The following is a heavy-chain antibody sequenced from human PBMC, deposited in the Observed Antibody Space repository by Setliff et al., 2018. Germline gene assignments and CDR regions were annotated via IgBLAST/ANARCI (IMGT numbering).Heavy chain of an antibody. V-gene: IGHV4-39*07. J-gene: IGHJ6*03. CDR3: ARMSGFLYMDV. CDR1: DDSLTSSNFY. Sequence: PSETLSLTCNVSDDSLTSSNFYWGWIRQPPGKGLEWLGTLFYGGSTTYNPSLKSRLTISLDTSKNQFSLTLSSVTAADTAVYYCARMSGFLYMDVWGKGTTVTVSS. D-gene: IGHD3-3*01. CDR2: LFYGGST.